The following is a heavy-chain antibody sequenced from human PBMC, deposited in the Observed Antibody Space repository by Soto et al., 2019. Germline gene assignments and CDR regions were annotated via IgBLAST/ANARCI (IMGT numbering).Heavy chain of an antibody. V-gene: IGHV3-48*01. CDR3: ARERPIDY. Sequence: GGSLRLSCAASGFTFSTYSMNWVRQAPGKGLEWVSYISSGSSTIYYADSLKGRFTISRDNAKNSLYLQMNSLRAEDTAVYYCARERPIDYWGQGTLVTVSS. CDR1: GFTFSTYS. J-gene: IGHJ4*02. CDR2: ISSGSSTI.